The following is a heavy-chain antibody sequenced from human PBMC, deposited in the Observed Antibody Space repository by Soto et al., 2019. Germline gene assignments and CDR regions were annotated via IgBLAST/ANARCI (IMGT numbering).Heavy chain of an antibody. J-gene: IGHJ4*02. V-gene: IGHV3-7*03. CDR1: GFTFITSF. CDR3: SRYFRGSGRYFYDY. Sequence: EVQLVESGGGLVQPGGSLRLSCVASGFTFITSFMGWVRQAPGKGLEWVANINQDGGGTHYVDSVEGRFTISRDNAKDSLYLQMHSLRGEDTAVYYCSRYFRGSGRYFYDYWGQGTLVTVSS. CDR2: INQDGGGT. D-gene: IGHD6-19*01.